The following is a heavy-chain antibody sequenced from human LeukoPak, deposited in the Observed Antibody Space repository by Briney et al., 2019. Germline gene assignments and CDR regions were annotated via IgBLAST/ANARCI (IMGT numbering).Heavy chain of an antibody. CDR3: AMEDSSWYYYYGMDV. J-gene: IGHJ6*02. Sequence: PGGSLRLSCAASGFTVSSNYMSWVRQAPGKGLEWVSVIYSGGSTYYADSVKGRFTISRDNSKNTLYLQMNSLRAEDTAVHYCAMEDSSWYYYYGMDVWGQGTTVTVSS. CDR2: IYSGGST. D-gene: IGHD6-13*01. V-gene: IGHV3-66*01. CDR1: GFTVSSNY.